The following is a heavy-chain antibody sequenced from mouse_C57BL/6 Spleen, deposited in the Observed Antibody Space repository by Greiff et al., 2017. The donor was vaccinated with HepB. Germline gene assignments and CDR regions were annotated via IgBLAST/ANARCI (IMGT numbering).Heavy chain of an antibody. CDR1: GYTFTSYW. V-gene: IGHV1-52*01. J-gene: IGHJ4*01. CDR3: ATGGYDERGAMDY. D-gene: IGHD2-2*01. CDR2: IDPSDSET. Sequence: QVQLQQPGAELVRPGSSVKLSCKASGYTFTSYWMHWVKQRPIQGLEWIGNIDPSDSETHYNQKFKDKATLTVDKSSSTAYMQLSSLTSEDSAVYYCATGGYDERGAMDYWGQGTSVTVSS.